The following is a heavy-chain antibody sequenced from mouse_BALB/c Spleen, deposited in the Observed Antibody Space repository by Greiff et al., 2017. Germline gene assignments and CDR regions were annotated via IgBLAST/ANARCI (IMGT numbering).Heavy chain of an antibody. CDR1: GYTFTDYA. Sequence: QVQLKQSGAELVRPGVSVKISCKGSGYTFTDYAMHWVKQSHAKSLEWIGVISTYYGDASYNQKFKGKATMTVDKSSSTAYMELARLTSEDSAIYYCARGENYYGSSPSMGYWGQGTSVTVSS. CDR3: ARGENYYGSSPSMGY. V-gene: IGHV1S137*01. J-gene: IGHJ4*01. D-gene: IGHD1-1*01. CDR2: ISTYYGDA.